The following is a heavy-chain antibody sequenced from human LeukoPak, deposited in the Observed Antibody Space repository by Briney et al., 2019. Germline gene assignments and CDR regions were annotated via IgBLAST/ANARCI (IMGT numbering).Heavy chain of an antibody. CDR1: GYTFTGYY. D-gene: IGHD2-2*01. J-gene: IGHJ6*02. CDR3: ARDCTSCYYYYGMDV. V-gene: IGHV1-2*02. Sequence: ASVKVSCMASGYTFTGYYMHWVRQAPGQGGEWMGWINPNSGGTNYAQKFQGRVTITRDTSISTAYMELSRLRSDDTAVYYCARDCTSCYYYYGMDVWGQGTTVTVSS. CDR2: INPNSGGT.